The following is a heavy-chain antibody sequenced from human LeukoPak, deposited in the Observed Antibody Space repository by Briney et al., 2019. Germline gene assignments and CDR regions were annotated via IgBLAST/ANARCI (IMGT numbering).Heavy chain of an antibody. Sequence: GGSLRLSCAASGFTFSSYTMSWVRQAPGKGLEWVSAISHTSEYTYHADSVKGRFTISRDNSKNTLYLQMNSLRAEDTAMYYCAKGSSAGRPYYFGYWGQGTLVTVSS. J-gene: IGHJ4*02. V-gene: IGHV3-23*01. D-gene: IGHD3-10*01. CDR1: GFTFSSYT. CDR2: ISHTSEYT. CDR3: AKGSSAGRPYYFGY.